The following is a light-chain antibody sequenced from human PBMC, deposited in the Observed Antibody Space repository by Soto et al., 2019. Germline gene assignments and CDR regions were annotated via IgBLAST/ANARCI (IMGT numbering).Light chain of an antibody. CDR3: QHYGRSPPVFT. CDR2: GAS. CDR1: QSVSSN. Sequence: EIVMTQSPATLSVSPGERATLSCRASQSVSSNLAWYQQKPGQAPRLLIYGASTRATGIPARFSGSGSGTEFTLTISSLQSEDFAVYYCQHYGRSPPVFTFGPGTKVDMK. V-gene: IGKV3-15*01. J-gene: IGKJ3*01.